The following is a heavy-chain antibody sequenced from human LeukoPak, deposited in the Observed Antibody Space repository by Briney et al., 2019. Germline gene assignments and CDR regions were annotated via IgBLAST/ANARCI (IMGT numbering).Heavy chain of an antibody. CDR3: ARGPGTNIDY. V-gene: IGHV1-46*01. CDR1: GYTFTSYY. J-gene: IGHJ4*02. CDR2: INPSGGST. Sequence: GASVKVSCKASGYTFTSYYVHWVRQAPGPGLEWMGMINPSGGSTTNSQKFQGRITMARGTSTSTGYMELSSLRSEDTAVYYCARGPGTNIDYWGQGTLVTVSS. D-gene: IGHD3-10*01.